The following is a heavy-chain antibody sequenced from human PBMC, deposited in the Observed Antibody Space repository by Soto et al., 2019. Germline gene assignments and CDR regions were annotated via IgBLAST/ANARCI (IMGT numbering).Heavy chain of an antibody. CDR2: IYYSGST. D-gene: IGHD3-9*01. Sequence: PSETLSLTCTVSGGSINSGDFCWSWIRQPPGKGLEWIGYIYYSGSTYYNPSLTSRFTISLDTSKNQFSLKLSSVTAADAAVYYCASHKTYYDIWQWGQGTLVTVSS. CDR3: ASHKTYYDIWQ. J-gene: IGHJ4*02. V-gene: IGHV4-30-4*01. CDR1: GGSINSGDFC.